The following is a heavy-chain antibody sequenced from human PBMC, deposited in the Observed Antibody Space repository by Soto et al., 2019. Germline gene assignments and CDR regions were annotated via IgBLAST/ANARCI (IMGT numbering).Heavy chain of an antibody. J-gene: IGHJ4*02. Sequence: ASVKVSCKASGGTFSSYAISWVRQAPGQGLEWMGGIIPIFDTANYAQKFQGRVTITADESTSTAYMELSSLRSEDTAVYYCARANTYYYDSSGYYGFAYWGQGTLVTVSS. CDR3: ARANTYYYDSSGYYGFAY. V-gene: IGHV1-69*13. CDR2: IIPIFDTA. D-gene: IGHD3-22*01. CDR1: GGTFSSYA.